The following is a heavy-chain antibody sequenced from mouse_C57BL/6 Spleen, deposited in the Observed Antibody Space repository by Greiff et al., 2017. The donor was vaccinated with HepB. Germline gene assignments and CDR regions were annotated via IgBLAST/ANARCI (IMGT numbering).Heavy chain of an antibody. D-gene: IGHD2-2*01. CDR1: GYSITSGYY. CDR3: ARGLYGYDVGFAY. Sequence: EVQLQQSGPGLVKPSQSLSLTCSVTGYSITSGYYWNWIRQFPGNKLEWMGYISYDGSNNYNPSLKNRISITRDTSKNQFFLKLNSVTTEDTATYYCARGLYGYDVGFAYWGQGTLVTVSA. J-gene: IGHJ3*01. CDR2: ISYDGSN. V-gene: IGHV3-6*01.